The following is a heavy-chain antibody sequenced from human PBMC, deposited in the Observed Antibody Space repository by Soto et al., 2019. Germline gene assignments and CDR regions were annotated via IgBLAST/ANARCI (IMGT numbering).Heavy chain of an antibody. Sequence: AVGSLRLSCAASGFTCSSYAMNWVRQAPGKGLEWVSAISGSGGSTYYADSVKGRLTISRDNSKNTLYLQMNSLRAEDTAIYYCARVPVATPGTFDIWGQGTLVTVSS. CDR2: ISGSGGST. D-gene: IGHD6-19*01. CDR1: GFTCSSYA. V-gene: IGHV3-23*01. J-gene: IGHJ3*02. CDR3: ARVPVATPGTFDI.